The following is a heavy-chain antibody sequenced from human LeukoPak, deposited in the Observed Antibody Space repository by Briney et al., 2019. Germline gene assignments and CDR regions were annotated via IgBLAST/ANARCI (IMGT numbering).Heavy chain of an antibody. D-gene: IGHD3-22*01. CDR3: ARDYYYDSSGYGDAFDI. CDR2: INPNSGGT. CDR1: GDTFTGYY. Sequence: ASVKVSCKASGDTFTGYYMHWVRQAPGQGLEWMGWINPNSGGTNYAQKFQGRVTMTRDTSISTAYMELSRLRSDDTAVYYCARDYYYDSSGYGDAFDIWGQGTMVTVSS. J-gene: IGHJ3*02. V-gene: IGHV1-2*02.